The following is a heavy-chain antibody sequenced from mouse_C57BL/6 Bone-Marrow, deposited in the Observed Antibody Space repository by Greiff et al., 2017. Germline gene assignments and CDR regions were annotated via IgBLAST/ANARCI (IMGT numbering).Heavy chain of an antibody. Sequence: VQLKESVAELVRPGASVKLSCTASGFTIKNTYMHWVKQRPEQGLEWIGRIDPANGNTKYAPKFKGKATITADTSSNTAYLQLSSLTSEDTAIYYCAPDGYYADYWGQGTRVTVSA. CDR1: GFTIKNTY. CDR2: IDPANGNT. CDR3: APDGYYADY. J-gene: IGHJ3*01. V-gene: IGHV14-3*01. D-gene: IGHD2-3*01.